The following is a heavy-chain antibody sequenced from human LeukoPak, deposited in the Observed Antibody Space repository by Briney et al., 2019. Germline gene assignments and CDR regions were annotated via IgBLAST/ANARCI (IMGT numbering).Heavy chain of an antibody. CDR1: GFTFSSYG. J-gene: IGHJ3*02. CDR2: IKQDGSEK. D-gene: IGHD2-15*01. CDR3: ARPGYCSGDTCYVAFDI. Sequence: GGSLRLSCAASGFTFSSYGMSWVRQAPGKGLEWVANIKQDGSEKYYVDSVKGRFTISRDNAKNSLYLQMNSLRAEDTAVYYCARPGYCSGDTCYVAFDIWGQGTMVTVSS. V-gene: IGHV3-7*01.